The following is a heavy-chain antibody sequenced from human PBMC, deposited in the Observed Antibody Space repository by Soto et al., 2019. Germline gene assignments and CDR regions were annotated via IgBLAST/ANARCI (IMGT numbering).Heavy chain of an antibody. CDR2: IYPGDSDT. J-gene: IGHJ4*02. CDR3: ARQQGAYGGGDCYSSFDY. CDR1: GYSFTSYW. Sequence: GESLKISCKGSGYSFTSYWIGWVRQMPGKGLEWMGIIYPGDSDTRYSPSFQGQVTISADKSISTAYLQWSSLKASDTAMYYFARQQGAYGGGDCYSSFDYWGKGTMVAVSS. D-gene: IGHD2-21*02. V-gene: IGHV5-51*01.